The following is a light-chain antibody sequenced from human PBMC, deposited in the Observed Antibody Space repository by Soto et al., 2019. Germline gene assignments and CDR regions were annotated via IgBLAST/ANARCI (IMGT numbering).Light chain of an antibody. CDR3: QQRSNWQGAT. V-gene: IGKV3D-11*02. J-gene: IGKJ4*01. CDR2: GAS. Sequence: EIVMTQSPATLSVSPGERATLSCRASQSVSIDLAWYQQTPGQAPRLLIYGASTRATGIPVRFSGSGSGTDITLTISSLEPEDFAVYYCQQRSNWQGATFGGGTKVDIK. CDR1: QSVSID.